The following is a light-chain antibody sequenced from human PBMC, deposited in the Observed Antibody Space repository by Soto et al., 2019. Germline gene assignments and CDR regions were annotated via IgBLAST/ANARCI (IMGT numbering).Light chain of an antibody. J-gene: IGLJ1*01. V-gene: IGLV2-14*02. CDR1: NSDVGYYNL. CDR2: EAT. CDR3: SSCTSTSSPLV. Sequence: QSALTQPATVSGSPGQSITISCTGTNSDVGYYNLVSWYQQYPGKAPKLLIYEATRRPSGASHRFSGSKSGNTASLTISGLQAEDEADYYCSSCTSTSSPLVFGTGTKVTVL.